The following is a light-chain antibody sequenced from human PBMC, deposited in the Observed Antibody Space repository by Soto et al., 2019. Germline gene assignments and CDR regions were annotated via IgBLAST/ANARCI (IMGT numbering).Light chain of an antibody. CDR3: QQRYSWYS. Sequence: EIVLTQSPVTLSLSPGERATLSCRASQDINNYLAWYQQKRGQAPRLLFYDASKRAIGIPARFSGSGSGTDFTLTISSLEPEDFAVYYCQQRYSWYSFGQGTKLVI. J-gene: IGKJ2*03. CDR2: DAS. V-gene: IGKV3-11*01. CDR1: QDINNY.